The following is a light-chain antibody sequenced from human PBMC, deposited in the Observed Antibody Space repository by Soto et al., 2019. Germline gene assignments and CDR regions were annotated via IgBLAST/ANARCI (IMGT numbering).Light chain of an antibody. CDR2: DAS. CDR3: QQYSSSRT. Sequence: EVVLTQSPGTLSLSPGERATLSCRASQTVRNNYLAWYQQKPGQAPRLLIYDASSRATGIPVRFSGSGSETDFTLTITRLGPEDFAVYYCQQYSSSRTFGQGTKVDI. V-gene: IGKV3-20*01. J-gene: IGKJ1*01. CDR1: QTVRNNY.